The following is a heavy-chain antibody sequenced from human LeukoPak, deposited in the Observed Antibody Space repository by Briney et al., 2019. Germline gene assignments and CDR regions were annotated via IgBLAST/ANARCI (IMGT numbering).Heavy chain of an antibody. CDR2: IRYDGSNK. Sequence: GGSLRLSCAASGFTFSSYGMHWVRQAPGKGLEWVAFIRYDGSNKYYADSVKGRFTIPRDNSKNTLYLQMNSLRAEDTAVYYCARAEPYCTNGVCYQGDYWGQGTLVTVS. D-gene: IGHD2-8*01. V-gene: IGHV3-30*02. J-gene: IGHJ4*02. CDR1: GFTFSSYG. CDR3: ARAEPYCTNGVCYQGDY.